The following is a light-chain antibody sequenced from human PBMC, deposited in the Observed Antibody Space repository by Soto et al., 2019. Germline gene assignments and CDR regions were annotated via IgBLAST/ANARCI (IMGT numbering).Light chain of an antibody. J-gene: IGKJ5*01. V-gene: IGKV1D-13*01. CDR2: DAS. CDR1: QGISSA. Sequence: ALQLTPSPSSLSASVGDRVTITCRSIQGISSALAWYQQKPGKAPKLLIYDASSLESGVPSRFSGSGSGTDFTLTISSLQPEDFATYYCQQFNNYPRSITFGQGTRLEIK. CDR3: QQFNNYPRSIT.